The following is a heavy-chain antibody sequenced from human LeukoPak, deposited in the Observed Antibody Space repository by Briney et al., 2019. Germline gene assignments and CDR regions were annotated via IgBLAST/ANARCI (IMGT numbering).Heavy chain of an antibody. J-gene: IGHJ4*02. D-gene: IGHD3-10*01. CDR1: GFTFTGYA. V-gene: IGHV3-64D*06. CDR3: VKDVDYGSSGSYLGYFDY. Sequence: PGGSLRLSCSASGFTFTGYAMHLVRQAPGKGLEHVSGINGDGGRAYYVDSVRDKFTISRDNSKNTLYLEMSSLRTEDTAVYYCVKDVDYGSSGSYLGYFDYWGQGILVTVSS. CDR2: INGDGGRA.